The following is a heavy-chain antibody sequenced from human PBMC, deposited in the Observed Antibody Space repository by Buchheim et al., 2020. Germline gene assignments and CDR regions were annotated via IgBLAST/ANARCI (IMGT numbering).Heavy chain of an antibody. CDR3: ARIMITFGGVSFAPRHIDY. CDR2: IYYSGST. D-gene: IGHD3-16*01. Sequence: QLQLQESGPGLVKPSETLSLTCTVSGGSISSSSYYWGWIRQPPGKGLEWIGSIYYSGSTYYNPSLKSRVTISVDTSKNQFSLKLSSVTAADTAVYYCARIMITFGGVSFAPRHIDYWGQGTL. J-gene: IGHJ4*02. CDR1: GGSISSSSYY. V-gene: IGHV4-39*01.